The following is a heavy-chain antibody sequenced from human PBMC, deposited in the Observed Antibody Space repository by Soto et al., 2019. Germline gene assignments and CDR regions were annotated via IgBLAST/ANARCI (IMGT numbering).Heavy chain of an antibody. D-gene: IGHD6-19*01. CDR1: GYTFTTYG. CDR2: INGYNGNT. Sequence: QVQLEQSGAEVKKPGDSMKVSCKASGYTFTTYGISWVRQAPGQGLEWMGWINGYNGNTDYPQKLQGRVTMTTDTATSTAYMEMTSLRSDDTAVYYCAREGSAPYCYYGMDVWGQVTTVTVSS. CDR3: AREGSAPYCYYGMDV. V-gene: IGHV1-18*01. J-gene: IGHJ6*02.